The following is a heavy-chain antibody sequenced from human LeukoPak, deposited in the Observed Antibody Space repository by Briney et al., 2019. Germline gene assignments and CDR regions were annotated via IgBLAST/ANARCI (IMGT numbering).Heavy chain of an antibody. Sequence: PGGSLRLSCAASGFTFSSCSMNWVRQATGKGLEWVSSISSSGTDRYHADSVKGRFSISRGNAKNSLYLQMNSLRAEDTAVYYCARELVGKQDLDNWGQGTLVTVSS. CDR3: ARELVGKQDLDN. D-gene: IGHD1-26*01. CDR1: GFTFSSCS. CDR2: ISSSGTDR. J-gene: IGHJ4*02. V-gene: IGHV3-21*01.